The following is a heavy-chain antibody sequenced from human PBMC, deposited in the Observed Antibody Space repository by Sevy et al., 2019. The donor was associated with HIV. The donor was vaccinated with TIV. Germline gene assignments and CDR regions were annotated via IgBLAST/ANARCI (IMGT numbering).Heavy chain of an antibody. J-gene: IGHJ4*02. CDR3: ARDQDYYDSSGLYYFDY. CDR2: IWYDGSNK. Sequence: GGSLRLSCAASGFTFSSYGMHWVRQAPDKGLEWVAVIWYDGSNKYYADSVKGRFTISRDNSKNTLYLQMNSLRAEDTAVYYCARDQDYYDSSGLYYFDYWGQGTLVTVSS. D-gene: IGHD3-22*01. CDR1: GFTFSSYG. V-gene: IGHV3-33*01.